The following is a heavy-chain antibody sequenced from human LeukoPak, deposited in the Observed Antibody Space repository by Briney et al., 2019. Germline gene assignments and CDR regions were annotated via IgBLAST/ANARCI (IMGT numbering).Heavy chain of an antibody. V-gene: IGHV3-30*04. CDR2: ISYDGSSN. CDR1: GFTFSTYA. Sequence: PGMSLRLSCAASGFTFSTYAMHWVRQAPGKGLEWVALISYDGSSNYYADSVKGRFTISRDNSKNTLYLQMNSLRAEDTAVYWCARQGTSGYHYLDYWGQGTLVTVSS. D-gene: IGHD3-22*01. CDR3: ARQGTSGYHYLDY. J-gene: IGHJ4*02.